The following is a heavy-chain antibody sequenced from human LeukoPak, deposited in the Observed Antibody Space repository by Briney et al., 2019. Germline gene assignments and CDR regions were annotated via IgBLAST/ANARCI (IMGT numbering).Heavy chain of an antibody. CDR2: IYHSGST. D-gene: IGHD3-3*01. V-gene: IGHV4-38-2*02. J-gene: IGHJ6*03. Sequence: KTSETLSLTCTVSGYSISSGYYWGWIRPPPGKGLEWIGSIYHSGSTYYNPSLKSRVTISVDTSKNQFPLKLSSVTAADTAVYYCARDGEVTIFGVVRNYYYYMDVWGKGTTVTVSS. CDR1: GYSISSGYY. CDR3: ARDGEVTIFGVVRNYYYYMDV.